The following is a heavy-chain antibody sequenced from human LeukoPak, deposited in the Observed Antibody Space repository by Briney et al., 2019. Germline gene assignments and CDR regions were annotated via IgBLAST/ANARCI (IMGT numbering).Heavy chain of an antibody. CDR1: GGTFSSYA. CDR2: IIPILGIA. Sequence: GASVKVSCKAPGGTFSSYAISWVRQAPGQGLEWMGRIIPILGIANYAQKFQGRVTITADKSTSTAYMELSSLRSEDTAVYYCAGTYYYGSGSYYPLDYWGQGTLVTVSS. J-gene: IGHJ4*02. D-gene: IGHD3-10*01. V-gene: IGHV1-69*04. CDR3: AGTYYYGSGSYYPLDY.